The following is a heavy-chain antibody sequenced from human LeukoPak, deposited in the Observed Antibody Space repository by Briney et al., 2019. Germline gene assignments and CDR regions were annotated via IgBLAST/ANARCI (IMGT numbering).Heavy chain of an antibody. V-gene: IGHV3-74*01. CDR2: INSDGSST. J-gene: IGHJ4*02. Sequence: GGSLRLPCAASGFTFSSYWMHWVRQAPGKGLVWVSRINSDGSSTSYADSVKGRFTISRDNAKNTLYLQMNSLRAEDTAVYYCARDSNWSIAARRYFDYWGQGTLVTVSS. CDR1: GFTFSSYW. D-gene: IGHD6-6*01. CDR3: ARDSNWSIAARRYFDY.